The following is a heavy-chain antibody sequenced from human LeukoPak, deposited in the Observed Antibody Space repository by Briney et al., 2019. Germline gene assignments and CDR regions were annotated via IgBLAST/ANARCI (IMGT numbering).Heavy chain of an antibody. D-gene: IGHD3-22*01. CDR3: ARGYDYYDSSGTFYY. CDR1: GYTFTGYY. V-gene: IGHV1-2*06. J-gene: IGHJ4*02. Sequence: ASVKVSCKASGYTFTGYYMHWVRQAPGQGLEWMGRINPNSGGTNYAQKFQGRVTMTRDTSISTAYMGLSRLRSDDTAVYYCARGYDYYDSSGTFYYWGQGTLVTVSS. CDR2: INPNSGGT.